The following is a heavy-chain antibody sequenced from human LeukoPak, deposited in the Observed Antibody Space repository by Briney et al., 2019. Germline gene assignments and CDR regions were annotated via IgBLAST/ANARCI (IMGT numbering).Heavy chain of an antibody. CDR2: INPNSGGT. V-gene: IGHV1-2*02. J-gene: IGHJ3*02. CDR3: ARVSQLLYLLSAFDI. D-gene: IGHD2-2*02. Sequence: ASVKVSCKASGYTFTCYYMHWVRQAPGQGLEWMGWINPNSGGTNYAQKFQGRVTMTRDTSISTAYMELSRLRSDDTAVYYCARVSQLLYLLSAFDIWGQGTMVTVSS. CDR1: GYTFTCYY.